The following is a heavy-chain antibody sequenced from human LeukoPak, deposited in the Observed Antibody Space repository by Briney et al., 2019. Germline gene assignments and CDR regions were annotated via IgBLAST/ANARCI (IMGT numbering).Heavy chain of an antibody. CDR1: GYSFTSYW. CDR3: MVTLGVRGVTPYSVDV. D-gene: IGHD3-10*01. V-gene: IGHV5-51*01. CDR2: VFPGDSYT. Sequence: GGSLRLSCKGSGYSFTSYWIGWVRQMPGKGLEWMGIVFPGDSYTRYGPSFQGQVTISADRSISTAYLQWSSLKASDTAIYYCMVTLGVRGVTPYSVDVWGQGTTVTVSS. J-gene: IGHJ6*02.